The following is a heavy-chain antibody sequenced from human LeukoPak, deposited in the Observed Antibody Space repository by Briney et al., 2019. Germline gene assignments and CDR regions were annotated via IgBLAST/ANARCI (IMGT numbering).Heavy chain of an antibody. CDR2: ISYDGANK. J-gene: IGHJ6*02. V-gene: IGHV3-30*04. Sequence: GGSLRLSCAASRFTSSTYAMHWVRQAPGKGLEWVAVISYDGANKNHADSVKGRFTISRDNSKNTLYLQMNSLRAEDTAVYYCAKDLGVAGPARLLGYGMDVWGQGTTVTVSS. CDR1: RFTSSTYA. CDR3: AKDLGVAGPARLLGYGMDV. D-gene: IGHD3-3*01.